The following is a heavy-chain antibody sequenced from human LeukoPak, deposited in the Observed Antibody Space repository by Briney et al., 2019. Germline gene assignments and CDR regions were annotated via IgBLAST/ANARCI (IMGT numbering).Heavy chain of an antibody. V-gene: IGHV3-7*01. CDR2: IKQDASER. CDR1: GFTLSSYW. J-gene: IGHJ4*02. Sequence: PGGSLRLSCTASGFTLSSYWMTWVRQAPGKWLEWVANIKQDASERYYVDSVKGRFTISTDNAKNSLYLQMNSLRAEDTAVYYCATPTAGTWHFDYWGQGTLVTVSS. CDR3: ATPTAGTWHFDY. D-gene: IGHD1-1*01.